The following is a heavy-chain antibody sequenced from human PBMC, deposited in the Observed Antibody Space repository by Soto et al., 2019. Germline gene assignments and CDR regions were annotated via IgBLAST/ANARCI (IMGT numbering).Heavy chain of an antibody. Sequence: EVQLLESGGGLVQPGGSLRLSCAASGFTFRSHAMSWVRQAPGKGREWVSALSGSGGSTYYADSVKGRFTISRDNSKNTMYLQMNSLRAEDTAVYYCARFSLSWYDAFDIWGQGTMVTVSS. V-gene: IGHV3-23*01. J-gene: IGHJ3*02. CDR3: ARFSLSWYDAFDI. D-gene: IGHD6-13*01. CDR2: LSGSGGST. CDR1: GFTFRSHA.